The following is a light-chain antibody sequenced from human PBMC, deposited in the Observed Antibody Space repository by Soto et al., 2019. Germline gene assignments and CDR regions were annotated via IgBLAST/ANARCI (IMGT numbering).Light chain of an antibody. CDR3: QQYNNWPRT. J-gene: IGKJ4*01. V-gene: IGKV3-15*01. CDR2: GAS. CDR1: QSISIT. Sequence: EIVMTQSPATLSVSPGERATLSCRASQSISITLAWYQQKPGQAPRLLIYGASTRATDIPARFSGSGSGIEFTLTISGLQSEDFDVYYCQQYNNWPRTFGGGTKVEI.